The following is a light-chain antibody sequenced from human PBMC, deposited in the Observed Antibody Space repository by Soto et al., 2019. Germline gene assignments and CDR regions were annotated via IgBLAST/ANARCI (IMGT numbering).Light chain of an antibody. CDR3: QQYNSYSWT. Sequence: DIQMIQSPSTLSSSVGYIFTITCLASQSISSWLAWYQQKPWKAPKLLIYDASSLESGVPSRFSGSGSGTEFTLTISSLQPDDFATYYCQQYNSYSWTFGQGTNVDI. J-gene: IGKJ1*01. CDR2: DAS. V-gene: IGKV1-5*01. CDR1: QSISSW.